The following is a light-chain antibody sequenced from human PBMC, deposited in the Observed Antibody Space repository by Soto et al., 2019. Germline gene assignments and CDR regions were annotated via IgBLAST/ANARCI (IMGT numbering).Light chain of an antibody. Sequence: EILMTQSPATLPVPPGEGATLSCRASRSVGGSLAWYQEKSGQAPRLLISGASRRANGIPARFSGSGSGTDFTLIISSLQSEDFAVYYCQQYYQWPLTFGGGTKVEIK. CDR2: GAS. J-gene: IGKJ4*02. CDR3: QQYYQWPLT. CDR1: RSVGGS. V-gene: IGKV3-15*01.